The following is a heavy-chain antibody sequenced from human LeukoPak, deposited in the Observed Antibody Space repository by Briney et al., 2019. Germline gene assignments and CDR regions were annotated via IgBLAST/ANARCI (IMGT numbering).Heavy chain of an antibody. D-gene: IGHD3-3*01. CDR2: ISSSSSTI. V-gene: IGHV3-48*01. CDR1: GFTFSSYS. CDR3: ARVGRIYDFWSGYSPSWFDP. Sequence: GGSLRLSCAASGFTFSSYSMNWVSQAPGKGVEWVSYISSSSSTIYYADSVKGRFTISRDNAKNSLYLQMNSLRAEDTAVYYCARVGRIYDFWSGYSPSWFDPWGQGTLVTVSS. J-gene: IGHJ5*02.